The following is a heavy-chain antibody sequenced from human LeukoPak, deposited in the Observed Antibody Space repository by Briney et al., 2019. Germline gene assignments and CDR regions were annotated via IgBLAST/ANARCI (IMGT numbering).Heavy chain of an antibody. CDR2: IRGKAHGGTP. CDR1: GFTLSNAW. V-gene: IGHV3-49*04. D-gene: IGHD6-19*01. J-gene: IGHJ3*02. CDR3: TRERAIGWSDALYI. Sequence: GGSLRLSCAASGFTLSNAWMSWVRQAQGNGLGWVGFIRGKAHGGTPEYAGSVKGKFTISRDDSKSTAYLHMNSLTTEDAAVYYWTRERAIGWSDALYIWGQGTMVTVS.